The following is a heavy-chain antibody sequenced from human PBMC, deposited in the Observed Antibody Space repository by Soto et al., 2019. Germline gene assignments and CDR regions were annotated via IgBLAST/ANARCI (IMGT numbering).Heavy chain of an antibody. Sequence: GGSQRLSCAASGFTFSSYAMSWVRQAPGKGLEWVLAISGSGGSTYYADSVKGRFTISRDNSKNTLYLQMNSLGAEDTAVYYCARGSSGWPRFDYWGQGTLVTVSS. J-gene: IGHJ4*02. V-gene: IGHV3-23*01. CDR2: ISGSGGST. CDR1: GFTFSSYA. CDR3: ARGSSGWPRFDY. D-gene: IGHD6-19*01.